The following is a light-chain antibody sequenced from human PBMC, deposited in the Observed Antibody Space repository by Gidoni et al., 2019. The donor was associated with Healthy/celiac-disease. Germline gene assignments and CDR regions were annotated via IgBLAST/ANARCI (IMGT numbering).Light chain of an antibody. CDR2: LGS. CDR1: QSLLHSNGYNY. J-gene: IGKJ1*01. Sequence: DIVMTQSPLSLPVTPGEPASIPCRSSQSLLHSNGYNYLDWYLQKPGQSPQLLIYLGSNRASGVPDRFSGSGSGTDFTLKISRVEAEDVGVYYCMQALQTWTFXXXTKVEIK. CDR3: MQALQTWT. V-gene: IGKV2-28*01.